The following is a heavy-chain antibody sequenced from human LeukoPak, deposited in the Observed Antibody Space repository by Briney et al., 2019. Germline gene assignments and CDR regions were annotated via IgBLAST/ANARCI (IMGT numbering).Heavy chain of an antibody. Sequence: GTSLRLSCAASGFNFRDYGTEWVRQAPGKGLEWVAIVSNDGRDKKYADIVAGRFTISRDNSKNTLYLQMNSLRAEDTAVYYCARWGSTSAGWGQGTLVTVSS. CDR2: VSNDGRDK. V-gene: IGHV3-30*03. J-gene: IGHJ4*02. D-gene: IGHD2-2*01. CDR1: GFNFRDYG. CDR3: ARWGSTSAG.